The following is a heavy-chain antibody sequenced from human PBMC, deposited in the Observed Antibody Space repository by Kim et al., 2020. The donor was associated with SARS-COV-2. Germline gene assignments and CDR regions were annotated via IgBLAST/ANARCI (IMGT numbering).Heavy chain of an antibody. CDR2: ISWNSGSI. CDR1: GFTFDDYA. CDR3: AKDIDRFVELYPNFDY. D-gene: IGHD3-10*01. J-gene: IGHJ4*02. V-gene: IGHV3-9*01. Sequence: GGSLRLSCAASGFTFDDYAMHWVRQAPGKGLEWVSGISWNSGSIGYSDSVKGRFTISRDNAKNSLYLQMNSLRAENTALYYCAKDIDRFVELYPNFDYWGQRTLVTVSS.